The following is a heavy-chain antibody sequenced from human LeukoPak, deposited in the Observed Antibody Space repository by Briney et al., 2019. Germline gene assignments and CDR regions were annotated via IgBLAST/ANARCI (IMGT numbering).Heavy chain of an antibody. D-gene: IGHD4-17*01. J-gene: IGHJ2*01. CDR1: GGSISSYY. Sequence: PSETLSLTCTVSGGSISSYYWSWIRQPPGKGLEWIGYIYYSGRTNYNPSLKSRVTISVDTTKNQFSLKRSSVAAADTAVYYCARLESAAVTTERSFDLWGRGTLVTVSS. CDR2: IYYSGRT. CDR3: ARLESAAVTTERSFDL. V-gene: IGHV4-59*01.